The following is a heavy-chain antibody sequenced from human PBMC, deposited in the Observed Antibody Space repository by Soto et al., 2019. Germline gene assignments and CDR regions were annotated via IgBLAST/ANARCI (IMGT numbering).Heavy chain of an antibody. J-gene: IGHJ5*02. D-gene: IGHD2-15*01. CDR1: GAYMRNDYYY. V-gene: IGHV4-31*03. CDR2: MHHSGRT. CDR3: ARWVEVSLDYWFDP. Sequence: SETLSLTCTVSGAYMRNDYYYWSWVRQNPGKDLEWIGHMHHSGRTHYNPSLKSRVAISVDTSKNQFSLYLNSVTAADTAVYYCARWVEVSLDYWFDPWGEGTLVTV.